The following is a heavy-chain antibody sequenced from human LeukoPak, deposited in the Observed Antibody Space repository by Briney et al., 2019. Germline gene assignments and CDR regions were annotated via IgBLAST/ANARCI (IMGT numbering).Heavy chain of an antibody. V-gene: IGHV3-33*01. Sequence: GGSLRLSCAASGFTFSSYGTHWVRQAPGKGLEWVAVIWYDGSIKYYADSVKGRFTISRDNSKRTLYLQMNSLRAEDTAVYYCARDLLFAGPYYDSSDAVSNWGQGTLVTVSS. CDR1: GFTFSSYG. D-gene: IGHD3-22*01. CDR2: IWYDGSIK. CDR3: ARDLLFAGPYYDSSDAVSN. J-gene: IGHJ4*02.